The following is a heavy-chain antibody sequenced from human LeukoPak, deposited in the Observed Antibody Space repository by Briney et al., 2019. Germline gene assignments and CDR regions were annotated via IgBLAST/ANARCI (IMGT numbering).Heavy chain of an antibody. CDR2: INHSEST. CDR3: ARAPDSYYYDSSGYRAGSDGFDT. CDR1: GGSFSGYY. Sequence: SETLSLTCAVHGGSFSGYYWTWIRQPPGKGLEWIGEINHSESTNYNPSLKSRVTISVDTSKNQFSLKLSSMSAADTAVYYCARAPDSYYYDSSGYRAGSDGFDTWGQGTRVTVSS. V-gene: IGHV4-34*01. J-gene: IGHJ3*02. D-gene: IGHD3-22*01.